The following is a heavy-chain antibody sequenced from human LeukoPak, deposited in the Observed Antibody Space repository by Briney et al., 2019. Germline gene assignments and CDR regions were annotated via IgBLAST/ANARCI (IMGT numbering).Heavy chain of an antibody. Sequence: GGSLRLSCAASGFTFSSYAMSWVRQAPGKGLEYVSGISSNGGSTYYADSVKGRFTISRDNSKNTLYLQMSSLRAEDTAVYYCVKITSSSGGDYWGQGTLVTVSS. J-gene: IGHJ4*02. CDR1: GFTFSSYA. CDR2: ISSNGGST. CDR3: VKITSSSGGDY. V-gene: IGHV3-64D*09. D-gene: IGHD6-19*01.